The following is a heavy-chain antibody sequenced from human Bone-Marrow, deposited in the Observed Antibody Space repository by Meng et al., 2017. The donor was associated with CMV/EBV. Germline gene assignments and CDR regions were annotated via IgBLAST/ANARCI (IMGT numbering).Heavy chain of an antibody. CDR3: ARALIQLWYP. V-gene: IGHV4-39*07. CDR2: IYYSGST. CDR1: GGSISSSSYY. D-gene: IGHD5-18*01. J-gene: IGHJ5*02. Sequence: SETLSLTCTVSGGSISSSSYYWGWIRQPPGKGLEWIGSIYYSGSTYYNPSLKSRVTISVDTSKNQFSLKLSSVTAADTAVYYCARALIQLWYPWGQGTRVTGSS.